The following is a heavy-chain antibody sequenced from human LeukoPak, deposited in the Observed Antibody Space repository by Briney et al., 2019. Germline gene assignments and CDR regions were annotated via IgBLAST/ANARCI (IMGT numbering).Heavy chain of an antibody. CDR2: ISSSGSTI. D-gene: IGHD1-26*01. CDR1: GFTFSDYY. V-gene: IGHV3-11*01. Sequence: GGSLRLSCAASGFTFSDYYMSWIRQAPGKGLGWVSYISSSGSTIYYADSVKGRFTISRDNAKNSLYLQMNSLRAEDTAVYYCARDTGGVGATQDAFDIWGQGTMVTVSS. J-gene: IGHJ3*02. CDR3: ARDTGGVGATQDAFDI.